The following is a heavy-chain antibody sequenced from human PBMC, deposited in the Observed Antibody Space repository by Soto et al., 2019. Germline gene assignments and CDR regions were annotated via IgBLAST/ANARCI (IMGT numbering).Heavy chain of an antibody. D-gene: IGHD6-13*01. V-gene: IGHV4-34*01. CDR2: INHSGST. CDR3: ARDSGGIAAAGSFVD. Sequence: SETLSLTCAVYGGSFSGYYWSWIRQPPGKGLEWIGEINHSGSTNYNPSLKSRVTISVDTSKNQFSLKLSSVTAADTAVYYCARDSGGIAAAGSFVDWGQGTLVTVSS. J-gene: IGHJ4*02. CDR1: GGSFSGYY.